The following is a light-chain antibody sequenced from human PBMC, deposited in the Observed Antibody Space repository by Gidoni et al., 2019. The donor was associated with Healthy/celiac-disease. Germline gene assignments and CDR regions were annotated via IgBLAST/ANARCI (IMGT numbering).Light chain of an antibody. CDR3: QQYNNWPRT. V-gene: IGKV3-15*01. J-gene: IGKJ1*01. Sequence: LLMTQSPATRYGSPGERATLSCRASQSVSSNLAWYQQKPGQAPRLLIDGASTRATGIPARFSGSGSGTEFTLTISSLQSEDFAVYYCQQYNNWPRTFGQGTKVEIK. CDR1: QSVSSN. CDR2: GAS.